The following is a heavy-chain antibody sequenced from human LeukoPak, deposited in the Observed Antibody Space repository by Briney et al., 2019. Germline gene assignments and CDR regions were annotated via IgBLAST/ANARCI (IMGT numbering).Heavy chain of an antibody. D-gene: IGHD3-10*01. Sequence: SDTLSLTCTVSGVSISNYYWSWIRQPAGKGLEWIGYIHYGGSTSYNPSLKSRVTISVDTSKKQFSLKLSSVTAADTAVYYCARVEEGYGSGRRENYYYYYMDDWGKGTTVTISS. CDR3: ARVEEGYGSGRRENYYYYYMDD. J-gene: IGHJ6*03. V-gene: IGHV4-59*07. CDR1: GVSISNYY. CDR2: IHYGGST.